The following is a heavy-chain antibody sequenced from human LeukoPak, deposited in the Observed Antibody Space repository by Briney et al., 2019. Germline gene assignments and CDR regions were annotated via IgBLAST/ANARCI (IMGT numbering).Heavy chain of an antibody. CDR3: AKALSFVTHFDY. CDR2: ISGNGGNT. V-gene: IGHV3-23*01. Sequence: GGSLRLSCAASGFTLSSYAMTWVRQAPGKGLEWVSVISGNGGNTHYADSVKGRFTISRDNSKNTVYLQMNSLGAEDTAIYYCAKALSFVTHFDYWGQGTLVTVSS. CDR1: GFTLSSYA. D-gene: IGHD3-10*01. J-gene: IGHJ4*02.